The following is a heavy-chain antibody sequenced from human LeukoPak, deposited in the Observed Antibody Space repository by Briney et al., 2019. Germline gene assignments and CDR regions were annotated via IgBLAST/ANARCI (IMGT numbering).Heavy chain of an antibody. Sequence: SETLSLTCTVSGGSISSSTYYWGWIRQPPGKGLEWIGSIYYSGSTYYNPSLKSRVTISVDTSKNQFSLKLSSVTAADTAVYCCASSGDHVLDYSYYGMDVWGQGTTVTVSS. D-gene: IGHD3-3*01. CDR3: ASSGDHVLDYSYYGMDV. J-gene: IGHJ6*02. CDR2: IYYSGST. V-gene: IGHV4-39*01. CDR1: GGSISSSTYY.